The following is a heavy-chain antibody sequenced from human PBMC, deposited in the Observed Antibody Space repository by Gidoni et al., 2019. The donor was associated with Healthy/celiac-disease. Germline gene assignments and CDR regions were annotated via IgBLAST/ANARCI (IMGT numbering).Heavy chain of an antibody. CDR3: ARDYSVYSSSSPNNYYYYGMDV. V-gene: IGHV3-7*01. J-gene: IGHJ6*02. CDR2: IKQDGSEK. CDR1: GFSFSSHW. Sequence: EVQLVESGGGLVQPVGSLRLSCPASGFSFSSHWMCWVRQAPGKGLELVANIKQDGSEKYYVDSVKGRFTISRDNAKNSLYLQMNSLRAEDTAVYYCARDYSVYSSSSPNNYYYYGMDVWGQGTTVTVSS. D-gene: IGHD6-6*01.